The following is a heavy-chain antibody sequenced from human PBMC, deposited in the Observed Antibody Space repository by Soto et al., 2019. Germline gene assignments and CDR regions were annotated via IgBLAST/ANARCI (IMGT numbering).Heavy chain of an antibody. CDR1: GFTVSTYF. Sequence: EVQLVESGGGLVQPGGSLRLSCAASGFTVSTYFMTWVRQAPGKGLEWVATIKPDGSERWYVDSVKGRFTISRDNAKNSLYLEMNSLRAEDTAVYFCASDLNWPNFWGQGSLVAVSS. J-gene: IGHJ4*02. CDR3: ASDLNWPNF. V-gene: IGHV3-7*01. D-gene: IGHD1-20*01. CDR2: IKPDGSER.